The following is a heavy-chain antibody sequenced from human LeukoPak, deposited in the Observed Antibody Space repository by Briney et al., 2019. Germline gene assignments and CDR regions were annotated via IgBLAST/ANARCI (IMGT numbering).Heavy chain of an antibody. D-gene: IGHD2-8*01. CDR1: GGSISSHY. J-gene: IGHJ4*02. CDR2: IYYSGST. Sequence: SETLSLTCTVSGGSISSHYWSWIRQPPGKGLEWIGYIYYSGSTNYNPSLKSRVTISVDTSKNQFSLKLSSVTAADTAVYYCARDYCTNGVCYLDYWGQGTLVTVSS. CDR3: ARDYCTNGVCYLDY. V-gene: IGHV4-59*11.